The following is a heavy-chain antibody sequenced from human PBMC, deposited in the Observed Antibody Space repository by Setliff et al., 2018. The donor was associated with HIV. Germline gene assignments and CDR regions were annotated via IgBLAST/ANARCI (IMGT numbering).Heavy chain of an antibody. CDR2: INHKGVA. D-gene: IGHD2-21*01. J-gene: IGHJ4*02. CDR1: GGAFNGYY. Sequence: SETLSLTCTAYGGAFNGYYWTWIRQSPGRGLEWIGEINHKGVANYSPSLMRRATISAETSKNQFSLSLSSVTAADTALYFCTRAQIAAPRPFDYWGQGTLVTVSS. CDR3: TRAQIAAPRPFDY. V-gene: IGHV4-34*01.